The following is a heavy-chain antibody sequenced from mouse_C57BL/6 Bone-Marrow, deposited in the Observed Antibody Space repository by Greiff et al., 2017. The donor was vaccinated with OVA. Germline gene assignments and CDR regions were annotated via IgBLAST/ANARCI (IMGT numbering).Heavy chain of an antibody. J-gene: IGHJ3*01. CDR3: TNIYCFAY. V-gene: IGHV1-15*01. CDR2: IDPETGGT. CDR1: GYTFTDYE. Sequence: VQLQQSGAELVRPGASVTLSCKASGYTFTDYEMHWVKQTPVHGLEWIGAIDPETGGTAYNQKFKGKAILTADKSSSTAYMELRSLTSEDSAVYYCTNIYCFAYWGQGTLVTVSA.